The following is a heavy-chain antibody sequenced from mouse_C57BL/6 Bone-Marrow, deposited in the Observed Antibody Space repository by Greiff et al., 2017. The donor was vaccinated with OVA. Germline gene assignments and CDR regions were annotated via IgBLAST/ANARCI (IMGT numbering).Heavy chain of an antibody. D-gene: IGHD3-2*02. J-gene: IGHJ2*01. CDR2: IDPSDSYT. Sequence: QVQLQQPGAELVRPGTSVKLSCKASGYTFTSYWMHWVKQRPGQGLEWIGVIDPSDSYTNYNQKFKGKATLTVDTSSSTAYMQLSSLTSEDSAVYDCAREEAQAYYFDDWGQGTTLTVSS. V-gene: IGHV1-59*01. CDR1: GYTFTSYW. CDR3: AREEAQAYYFDD.